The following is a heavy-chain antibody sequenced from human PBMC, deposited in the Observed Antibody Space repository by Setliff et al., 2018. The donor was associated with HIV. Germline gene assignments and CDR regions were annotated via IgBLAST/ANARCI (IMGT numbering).Heavy chain of an antibody. CDR1: GGSLSNYV. J-gene: IGHJ4*02. CDR3: ATGHYGTSDHLRGRFFDY. V-gene: IGHV1-69*10. Sequence: SVKVSCKGSGGSLSNYVISWVRRAPGQGLEWMGGFVPPLGLAHHVQKFQGRITITADESTNTVFMELGSLTSEDTAVYYCATGHYGTSDHLRGRFFDYWGQGTVVTVSS. D-gene: IGHD3-22*01. CDR2: FVPPLGLA.